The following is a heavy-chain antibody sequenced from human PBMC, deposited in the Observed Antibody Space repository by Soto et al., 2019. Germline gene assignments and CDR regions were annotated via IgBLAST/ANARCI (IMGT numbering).Heavy chain of an antibody. V-gene: IGHV4-30-4*01. CDR1: GGSISSGDYY. Sequence: QVQLQESGPGLVKPSQTLSLTCTVSGGSISSGDYYWSWIRQPPGKGLEWIGYIYYSGSTYYNPSLKSRVTISVDTSKNQFSLKLSSVTAADTAVYYCARATEDTAMVLDAYYFDYWGQGTLVTVSS. D-gene: IGHD5-18*01. J-gene: IGHJ4*02. CDR2: IYYSGST. CDR3: ARATEDTAMVLDAYYFDY.